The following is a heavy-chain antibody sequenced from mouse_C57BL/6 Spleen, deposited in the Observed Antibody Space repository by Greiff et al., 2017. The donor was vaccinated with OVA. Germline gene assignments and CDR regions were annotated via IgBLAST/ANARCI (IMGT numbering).Heavy chain of an antibody. V-gene: IGHV7-3*01. Sequence: EVQLVESGGGLVQPGGSLSLSCAASGFTFTDYYMSWVRQPPGKALEWLGFIRNKANGYTTEYSASVKGRFTISRDNSQSILYLQMNALRAEDSATHYCARYSTTVVALDYWGQGTTLTVSS. CDR1: GFTFTDYY. CDR2: IRNKANGYTT. J-gene: IGHJ2*01. D-gene: IGHD1-1*01. CDR3: ARYSTTVVALDY.